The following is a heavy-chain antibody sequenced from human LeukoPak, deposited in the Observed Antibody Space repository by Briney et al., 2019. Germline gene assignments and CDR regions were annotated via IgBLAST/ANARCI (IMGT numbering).Heavy chain of an antibody. V-gene: IGHV1-69*05. CDR3: ARARDILTGYYNFDY. J-gene: IGHJ4*02. D-gene: IGHD3-9*01. CDR2: IIPIFGTA. CDR1: GGTFSSYA. Sequence: SVKVSCKASGGTFSSYAISWVRQAPGQGLEWMGGIIPIFGTANYAQKFQGRVTITTDESTSTAYMELSSLRSEDTAVYYCARARDILTGYYNFDYWGQGTLDTVSS.